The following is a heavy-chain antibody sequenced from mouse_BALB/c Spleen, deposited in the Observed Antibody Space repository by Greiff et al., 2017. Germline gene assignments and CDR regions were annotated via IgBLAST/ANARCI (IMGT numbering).Heavy chain of an antibody. J-gene: IGHJ3*01. CDR2: ISYSGST. CDR3: ARRGGYYDYDGWFAY. D-gene: IGHD2-4*01. V-gene: IGHV3-2*02. Sequence: EVQLVESGPGLVKPSQSLSLTCTVTGYSITSDYAWNWIRQFPGNKLEWMGYISYSGSTSYNPSLKSRISITRDTSKNQFFLQLNSVTTEDTATYYCARRGGYYDYDGWFAYWGQGTLVTVSA. CDR1: GYSITSDYA.